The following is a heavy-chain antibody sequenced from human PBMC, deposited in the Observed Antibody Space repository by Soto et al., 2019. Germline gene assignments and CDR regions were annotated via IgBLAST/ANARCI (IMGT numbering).Heavy chain of an antibody. CDR3: AVGIVGATFDY. CDR1: GFTFSSYE. D-gene: IGHD1-26*01. CDR2: ISSGAGDI. Sequence: GGTLRLSCAASGFTFSSYEMNWVRQAPGKGLEWLSYISSGAGDIYYADSVKGRFTISRDDATNSLYLQMNSLRAEDTAVYYYAVGIVGATFDYWVQGTLVTVSS. V-gene: IGHV3-48*03. J-gene: IGHJ4*02.